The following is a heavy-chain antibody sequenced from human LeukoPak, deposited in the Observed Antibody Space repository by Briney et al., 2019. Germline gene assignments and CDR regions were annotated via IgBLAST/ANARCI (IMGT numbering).Heavy chain of an antibody. Sequence: GASVKVSCKASGYTFTSYDINWVRQATGQGLEWMGWMSPNSGNTGYAQKFQGRVTMTRNTSISTAYMELSSLRSEDTAVYYCATADSSTAAGYFDYWGQGTLVTVSS. CDR2: MSPNSGNT. V-gene: IGHV1-8*01. CDR3: ATADSSTAAGYFDY. D-gene: IGHD6-13*01. J-gene: IGHJ4*02. CDR1: GYTFTSYD.